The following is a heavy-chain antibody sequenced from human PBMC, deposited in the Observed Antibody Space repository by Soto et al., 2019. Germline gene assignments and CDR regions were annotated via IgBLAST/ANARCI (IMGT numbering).Heavy chain of an antibody. Sequence: SETLSLTCSVSGAALNSGNYYWSWIRQVPGKGLEWIGHIYVTGAVDYNPSLRDRITISQDTSERQFSLNLRLVTAADTAVYYCARLRIATNNYKWLDPWGPGTMVTVYS. D-gene: IGHD2-21*01. V-gene: IGHV4-31*03. CDR2: IYVTGAV. J-gene: IGHJ5*02. CDR1: GAALNSGNYY. CDR3: ARLRIATNNYKWLDP.